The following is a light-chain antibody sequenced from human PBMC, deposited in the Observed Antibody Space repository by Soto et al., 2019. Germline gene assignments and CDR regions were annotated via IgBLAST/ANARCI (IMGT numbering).Light chain of an antibody. CDR3: SSYTNINTRACV. CDR2: EVT. V-gene: IGLV2-14*01. Sequence: QSALTQPASVSGSPGQSITISCTGTRSDIGGYDHVSWYQQHPGKAPKLIIYEVTDRPSGVSNRFSGSKSGNTASLTISGLQAEDEAEYYCSSYTNINTRACVFGTGTKVTVL. J-gene: IGLJ1*01. CDR1: RSDIGGYDH.